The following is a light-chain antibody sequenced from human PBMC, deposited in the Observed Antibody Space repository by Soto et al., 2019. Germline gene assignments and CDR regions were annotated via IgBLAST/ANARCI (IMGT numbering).Light chain of an antibody. CDR3: QQYQRYPPT. Sequence: DIQMTQSPPSLSASVGDRVTIICRASEGINIYLAWFQEKPGKAPKSLIYGATRLHRGVPSRFSRSGGDTDFCLTISSLQPEDIATYYCQQYQRYPPTIGGGTKVEIK. J-gene: IGKJ4*02. V-gene: IGKV1-16*01. CDR1: EGINIY. CDR2: GAT.